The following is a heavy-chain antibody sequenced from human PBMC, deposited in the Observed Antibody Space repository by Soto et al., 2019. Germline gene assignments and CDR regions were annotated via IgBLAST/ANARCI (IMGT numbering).Heavy chain of an antibody. D-gene: IGHD3-10*01. CDR1: GFTFSNCW. CDR3: ARAGYGSGSYHFDY. J-gene: IGHJ4*02. Sequence: EVQLVESGGGLVQSGGSLRLSCAASGFTFSNCWMHWVRQAPGKGLVWVSRINSDESVTGYADSVKGRFTISRDNAKNTLYLQMNSLRDEDMAVYYCARAGYGSGSYHFDYWGQGTLVTVSS. CDR2: INSDESVT. V-gene: IGHV3-74*01.